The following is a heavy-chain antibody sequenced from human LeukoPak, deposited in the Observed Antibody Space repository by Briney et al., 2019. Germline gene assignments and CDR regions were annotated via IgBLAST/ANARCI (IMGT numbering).Heavy chain of an antibody. V-gene: IGHV1-2*06. J-gene: IGHJ5*02. CDR2: INPNSGGT. Sequence: ASVKVSCKASGYTFTGYYMNWVRQAPGQGLEWMGRINPNSGGTNYAQKLQGRVTMTTDTSMSTAYMELRSLRSDDTAVYYCARDRSIAAARNWFDPWGQGTLVTVSS. D-gene: IGHD6-13*01. CDR3: ARDRSIAAARNWFDP. CDR1: GYTFTGYY.